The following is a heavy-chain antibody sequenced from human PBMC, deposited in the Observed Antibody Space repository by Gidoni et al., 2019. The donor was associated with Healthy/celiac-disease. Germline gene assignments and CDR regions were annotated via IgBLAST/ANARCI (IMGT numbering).Heavy chain of an antibody. Sequence: EVQPVESGGGLVQPGGSLRLSCAASGFTFSSYWMSWVRQAPGKGLEWVANIKQDGSEKYYVDSVKGRFTISRDNAKNSLYLQMNRLRAEDTAVYYCARDFEIAAAGSLDYYYGMDVWGQGTTVTVSS. CDR3: ARDFEIAAAGSLDYYYGMDV. CDR2: IKQDGSEK. D-gene: IGHD6-13*01. J-gene: IGHJ6*02. CDR1: GFTFSSYW. V-gene: IGHV3-7*03.